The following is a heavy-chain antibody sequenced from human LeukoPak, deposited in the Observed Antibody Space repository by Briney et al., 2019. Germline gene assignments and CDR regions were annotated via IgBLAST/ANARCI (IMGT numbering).Heavy chain of an antibody. J-gene: IGHJ5*02. CDR1: GYTFTSYD. D-gene: IGHD4-11*01. CDR2: MKPNSGNT. V-gene: IGHV1-8*01. CDR3: ARIDHLTTDNPNWFHP. Sequence: ASVKVSCKASGYTFTSYDINWVRQASGQGLEWMGWMKPNSGNTGYAQQSQDRITMTRNTSISPAYMELKGRKSSDTAALFWARIDHLTTDNPNWFHPWGQGTLVTVSS.